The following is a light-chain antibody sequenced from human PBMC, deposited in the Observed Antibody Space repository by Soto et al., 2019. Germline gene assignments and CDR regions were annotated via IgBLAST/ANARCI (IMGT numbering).Light chain of an antibody. CDR3: QQYNSYPLT. CDR2: KAS. Sequence: DIQMTQSPSTLSASVGDRVTITCRASQSISSWLAWYQQKPGKAPNLLIYKASSLESGVPSRFSGSGSGTEFTLPISSLQPDDFATYYGQQYNSYPLTFGGGTKVEIK. CDR1: QSISSW. V-gene: IGKV1-5*03. J-gene: IGKJ4*01.